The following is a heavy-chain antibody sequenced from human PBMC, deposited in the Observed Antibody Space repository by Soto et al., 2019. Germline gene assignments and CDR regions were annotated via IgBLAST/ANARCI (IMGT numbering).Heavy chain of an antibody. V-gene: IGHV1-46*01. CDR2: INPSGGST. J-gene: IGHJ5*02. CDR3: ARDQYSSGRARWFDP. CDR1: GYTFTSYY. Sequence: VKVSCKASGYTFTSYYMHWVRQAPGQGLEWMGIINPSGGSTSYAQKFQGRVTMTRDTSTSTVYMELSSLRSEDTAMYYCARDQYSSGRARWFDPWGQGTLVTVSS. D-gene: IGHD6-19*01.